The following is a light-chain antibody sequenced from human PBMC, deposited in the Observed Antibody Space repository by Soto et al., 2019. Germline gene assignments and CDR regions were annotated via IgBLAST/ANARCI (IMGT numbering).Light chain of an antibody. CDR1: QSISTW. J-gene: IGKJ4*01. Sequence: DLQLPLNPSTLPTSVSARVTITCRASQSISTWLVWYQQKPGKAPKLLIYTTSNLKSGVPSRFSGRGSVTEFARTISGLQPDDFATDCFQQYKSYSLTFGGGTKV. CDR2: TTS. CDR3: QQYKSYSLT. V-gene: IGKV1-5*01.